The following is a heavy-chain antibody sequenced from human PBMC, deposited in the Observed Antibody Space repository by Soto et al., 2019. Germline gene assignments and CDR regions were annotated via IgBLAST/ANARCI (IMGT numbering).Heavy chain of an antibody. Sequence: SXKVSFKASGNTXTNFGVPLVRQAPGQGLEWIGWISAYTDDPNYAQKLQGRVTITIDTSKRTAYLDLMSLTSDDTAVYYCARVIPGAEAWFDPWGQGTLGPVSS. CDR3: ARVIPGAEAWFDP. CDR2: ISAYTDDP. V-gene: IGHV1-18*01. D-gene: IGHD2-2*01. CDR1: GNTXTNFG. J-gene: IGHJ5*02.